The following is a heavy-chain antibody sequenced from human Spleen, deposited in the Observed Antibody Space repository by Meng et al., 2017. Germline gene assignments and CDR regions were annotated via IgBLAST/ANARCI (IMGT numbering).Heavy chain of an antibody. V-gene: IGHV3-66*02. J-gene: IGHJ4*02. CDR1: GPTVSHNS. CDR2: IYSGGNT. Sequence: GGSLRLSCAASGPTVSHNSMSWVRQAPGTGLEWVSVIYSGGNTDYADSVKGRLTSSRDNSKNTVFLQINSLRAEDTAVYYCARSRLDNYDLSVLPLDYWGQGTLVTVSS. CDR3: ARSRLDNYDLSVLPLDY. D-gene: IGHD3-16*01.